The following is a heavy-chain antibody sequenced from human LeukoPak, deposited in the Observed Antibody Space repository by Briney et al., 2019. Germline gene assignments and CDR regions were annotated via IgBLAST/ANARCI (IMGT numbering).Heavy chain of an antibody. Sequence: GASVKVSCKASGYTFSAYYMHWVRQAPGQGLEWMGWINPNSGGTNYAQKCQGRVTMTRDTSISTAYMELSRLRSDDTAVYYCARVSYYYYDSSGYSNRNDAFDIWGQGTMVTVSS. CDR3: ARVSYYYYDSSGYSNRNDAFDI. J-gene: IGHJ3*02. CDR2: INPNSGGT. D-gene: IGHD3-22*01. CDR1: GYTFSAYY. V-gene: IGHV1-2*02.